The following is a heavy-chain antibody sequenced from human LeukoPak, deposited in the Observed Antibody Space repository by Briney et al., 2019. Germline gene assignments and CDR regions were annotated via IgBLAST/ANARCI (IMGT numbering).Heavy chain of an antibody. J-gene: IGHJ3*02. CDR2: IYHSGST. Sequence: SETLSLTCPVSGGSLSSSNWWSWVRQPPGKGLEWIGEIYHSGSTNYNPSLKSRVTISVDKSKNQFSLKLSSVTAADTAVYYCARGLGDNLGAFDIWGQGTMVTVSS. D-gene: IGHD2-21*02. V-gene: IGHV4-4*02. CDR3: ARGLGDNLGAFDI. CDR1: GGSLSSSNW.